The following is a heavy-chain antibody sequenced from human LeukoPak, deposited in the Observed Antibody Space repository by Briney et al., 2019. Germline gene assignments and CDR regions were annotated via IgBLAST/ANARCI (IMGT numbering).Heavy chain of an antibody. CDR1: GYTFTSYG. V-gene: IGHV1-18*01. Sequence: ASVKVSCKASGYTFTSYGISWVRQAPGQGLEWMGWISAYNGNTNYAQKLQGRVTMTTDTSTSTAYMELRSLRSDDTAVYYCARDEGITMIAVTMAPLPDYWGQGTLVTVSS. J-gene: IGHJ4*02. CDR3: ARDEGITMIAVTMAPLPDY. D-gene: IGHD3-22*01. CDR2: ISAYNGNT.